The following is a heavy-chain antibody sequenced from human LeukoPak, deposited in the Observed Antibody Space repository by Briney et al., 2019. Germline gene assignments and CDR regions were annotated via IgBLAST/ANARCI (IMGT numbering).Heavy chain of an antibody. Sequence: PGKSLRLACAASGFTFSSYGIHWVRQAPGKGLEWVAVIWYDGTNKYYADSVKGRFTISRDNSKNTLYLQMNSLRAEDTAVYYCARDLSDGVVTAIAHYWGQGTLVTVSS. CDR3: ARDLSDGVVTAIAHY. D-gene: IGHD2-21*02. J-gene: IGHJ4*02. CDR1: GFTFSSYG. CDR2: IWYDGTNK. V-gene: IGHV3-33*01.